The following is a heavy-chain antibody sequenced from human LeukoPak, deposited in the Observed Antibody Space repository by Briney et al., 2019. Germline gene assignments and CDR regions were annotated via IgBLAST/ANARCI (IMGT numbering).Heavy chain of an antibody. D-gene: IGHD3-22*01. CDR2: IKENGNEK. V-gene: IGHV3-7*01. J-gene: IGHJ6*02. CDR1: GFTFSSYW. CDR3: ARIRDYYDSSGYSYGYYGMDV. Sequence: GGSLRLSCTSSGFTFSSYWMSWVRQAPGKGPEWVAHIKENGNEKYYADSVKGRFTISRDNAKKSLYLQMNSLRAEDTAVYYCARIRDYYDSSGYSYGYYGMDVWGQGTTVTVSS.